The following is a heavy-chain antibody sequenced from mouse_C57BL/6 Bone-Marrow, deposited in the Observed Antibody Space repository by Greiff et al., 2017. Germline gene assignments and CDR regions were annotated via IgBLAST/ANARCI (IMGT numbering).Heavy chain of an antibody. J-gene: IGHJ4*01. CDR1: GYTFTNYW. CDR2: IYPGGGYT. D-gene: IGHD4-1*01. V-gene: IGHV1-63*01. Sequence: QVQLQQSGAELVRPGTSVKMSCKASGYTFTNYWIGWAKQRPGHGLEWIGDIYPGGGYTNYNEKFKGKATLTADKSSSTASMQFSSLTSEDSAIYYCARWDYYYAMDYWGQGTSVTVSA. CDR3: ARWDYYYAMDY.